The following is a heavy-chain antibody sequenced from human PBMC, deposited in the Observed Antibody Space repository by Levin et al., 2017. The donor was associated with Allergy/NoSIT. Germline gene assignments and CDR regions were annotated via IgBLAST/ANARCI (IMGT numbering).Heavy chain of an antibody. CDR2: ISGSGGST. CDR1: GFTFSSYA. V-gene: IGHV3-23*01. Sequence: SCAASGFTFSSYAMSWVRQAPGKGLEWVSAISGSGGSTYYADSVKGRFTISRDNSKNTLYLQMNSLRAEDTAVYYCAKDICSGGSCYLLDYWGQGTLVTVSS. J-gene: IGHJ4*02. CDR3: AKDICSGGSCYLLDY. D-gene: IGHD2-15*01.